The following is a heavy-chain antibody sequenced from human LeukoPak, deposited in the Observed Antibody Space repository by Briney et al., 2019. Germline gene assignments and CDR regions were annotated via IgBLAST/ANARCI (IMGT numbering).Heavy chain of an antibody. J-gene: IGHJ4*02. CDR3: ARVIEYSYGNFDY. Sequence: ASVKVSCKASGGTFSSYAISWVRQAPGQGLEWMRGIIPIFGTANYAQKFQGRVTITADESTSTAYMELSSLRSEDTAVYYCARVIEYSYGNFDYWGQGTLVTVSS. CDR1: GGTFSSYA. D-gene: IGHD5-18*01. CDR2: IIPIFGTA. V-gene: IGHV1-69*01.